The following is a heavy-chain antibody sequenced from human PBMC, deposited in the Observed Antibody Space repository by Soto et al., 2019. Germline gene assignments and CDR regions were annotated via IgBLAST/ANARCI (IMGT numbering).Heavy chain of an antibody. CDR3: ARDQGSRGLYFDY. J-gene: IGHJ4*02. CDR2: IYYSGST. CDR1: GGSISSYY. V-gene: IGHV4-59*01. D-gene: IGHD3-16*01. Sequence: PSETLSLTFTVSGGSISSYYWSWIRQPPGKGLEWIGYIYYSGSTNYNPSLKSRVTISVDTSKNQFSLKLSSVTAADTAVYYCARDQGSRGLYFDYWGQGTLVTVSS.